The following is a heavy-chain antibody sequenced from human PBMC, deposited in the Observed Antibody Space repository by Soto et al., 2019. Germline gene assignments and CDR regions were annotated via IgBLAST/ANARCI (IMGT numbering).Heavy chain of an antibody. CDR3: ARDPIPVPNYYFDF. V-gene: IGHV3-21*01. CDR2: ISSSSTYI. CDR1: GITFSNYS. D-gene: IGHD6-19*01. Sequence: EVQLVESGGGLVKPGGSLRLSCAASGITFSNYSMNWVRQAPGKGLEWVSSISSSSTYIYYADSVKGRFTISRDNANNSLYLQMNSLRSEDTAVYYCARDPIPVPNYYFDFLGQGTLVTVSS. J-gene: IGHJ4*02.